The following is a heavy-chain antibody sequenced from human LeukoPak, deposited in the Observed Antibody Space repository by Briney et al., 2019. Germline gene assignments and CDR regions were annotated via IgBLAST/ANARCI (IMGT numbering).Heavy chain of an antibody. V-gene: IGHV3-64*01. CDR3: ARTSGSGTMVRGVHFDY. J-gene: IGHJ4*02. CDR2: ISSNGGST. Sequence: GGSLRLSCAASGFTFSSYAMHWVRQAPGKGLEYVSAISSNGGSTYYANSVKGRFTISRDNSKNTLYLQMGSLRAEDMAVYYCARTSGSGTMVRGVHFDYWGQGTLVTVSS. CDR1: GFTFSSYA. D-gene: IGHD3-10*01.